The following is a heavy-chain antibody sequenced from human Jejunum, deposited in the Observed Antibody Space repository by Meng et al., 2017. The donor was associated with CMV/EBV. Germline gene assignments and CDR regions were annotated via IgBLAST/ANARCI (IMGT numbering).Heavy chain of an antibody. Sequence: FRGFRMHWVRQAPGGGLVWVSRINGGGGGTTFAASVKGRFTISKNNAKNTLFLQMTSLGAEKTAVYYCARSGYYGSSGYYHDYWGQGTLVTVSS. V-gene: IGHV3-74*01. J-gene: IGHJ4*02. CDR3: ARSGYYGSSGYYHDY. CDR1: FRGFR. CDR2: INGGGGGT. D-gene: IGHD3-22*01.